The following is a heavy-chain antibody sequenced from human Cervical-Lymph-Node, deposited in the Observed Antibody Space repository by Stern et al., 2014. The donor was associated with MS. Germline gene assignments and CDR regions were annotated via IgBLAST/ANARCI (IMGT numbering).Heavy chain of an antibody. CDR2: INSGGSST. V-gene: IGHV3-74*02. D-gene: IGHD2-15*01. CDR1: GFTFSTYW. Sequence: EVQLVESGGGLLQPGGSLRLSCAASGFTFSTYWMHWVRQGPGKGLVWVSRINSGGSSTRYTDSVRGRFTISRDNAKNTVYLQMNSLRAEDTAVYYCARSSGASGDAMDVWGQGTTVTVSS. J-gene: IGHJ6*02. CDR3: ARSSGASGDAMDV.